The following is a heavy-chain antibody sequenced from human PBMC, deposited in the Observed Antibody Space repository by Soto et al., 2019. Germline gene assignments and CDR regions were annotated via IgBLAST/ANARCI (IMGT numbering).Heavy chain of an antibody. CDR3: EVTTGY. CDR1: GYTFTDYD. CDR2: VSPDSGNA. V-gene: IGHV1-8*01. D-gene: IGHD3-9*01. Sequence: QVQVVQSKAEVKKPGASVKVSCKTSGYTFTDYDINWVRQAPGQGLEWMGWVSPDSGNAGYAQQFQSGVSMTSDTSTSTVYMELTSLRSEDPAVYFCEVTTGYWGQGTMVTVSS. J-gene: IGHJ4*02.